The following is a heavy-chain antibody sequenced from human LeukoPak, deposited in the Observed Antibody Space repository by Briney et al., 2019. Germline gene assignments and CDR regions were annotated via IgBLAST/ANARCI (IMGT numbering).Heavy chain of an antibody. Sequence: PSGTLSLTCAVSGGSISSSNWWSWVRQPPGKGLEWIGEIYHSGSTNYNPSLKSRVTISVDKSKNQFSLKLSSVTAGDTAVYYCASLGYYDILTGSSTYAFDIWGQGTMVTVSS. CDR1: GGSISSSNW. D-gene: IGHD3-9*01. CDR3: ASLGYYDILTGSSTYAFDI. V-gene: IGHV4-4*02. J-gene: IGHJ3*02. CDR2: IYHSGST.